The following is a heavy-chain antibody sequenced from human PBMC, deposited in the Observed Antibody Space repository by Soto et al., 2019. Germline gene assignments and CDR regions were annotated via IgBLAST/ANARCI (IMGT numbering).Heavy chain of an antibody. D-gene: IGHD3-10*01. J-gene: IGHJ4*02. CDR3: ARETRSYYARLGYFDY. CDR2: ISSSGSII. Sequence: QVQLVESGGGLVKPGGSLRLSCAASGFTFSDYYMSWIRQAPGKGLEWVSYISSSGSIIYYADSVKGRFTISRDNAKNSLYLQLNSLRAEDTAVYYCARETRSYYARLGYFDYWGQGTLVTVSS. V-gene: IGHV3-11*01. CDR1: GFTFSDYY.